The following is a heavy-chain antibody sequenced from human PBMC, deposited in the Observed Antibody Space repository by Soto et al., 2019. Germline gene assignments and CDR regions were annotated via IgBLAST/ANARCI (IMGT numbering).Heavy chain of an antibody. CDR3: ARGADLPWYYYCMDV. J-gene: IGHJ6*03. D-gene: IGHD3-3*01. Sequence: ASVKVSFKASGYTFTSYDINWVRQATGQGLEWMGWMNPNSGNTGYAQKFQGRVTMTRNTSISTAYMELSSLRSEDTAVYYCARGADLPWYYYCMDVWGKGTTVTVSS. CDR1: GYTFTSYD. V-gene: IGHV1-8*01. CDR2: MNPNSGNT.